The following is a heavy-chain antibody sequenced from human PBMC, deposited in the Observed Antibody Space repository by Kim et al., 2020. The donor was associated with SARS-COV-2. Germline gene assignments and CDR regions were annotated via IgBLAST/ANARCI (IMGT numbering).Heavy chain of an antibody. CDR2: ISNSRSNI. Sequence: VGSLRLSCAASGFTFSSYSMNWVRQAPGKGLEWVSSISNSRSNIYYADSVKGRFTISRDNAKNSLYLQMNSLRAEDTAVYYCARGKAAAGTGLFDPCGQG. CDR3: ARGKAAAGTGLFDP. D-gene: IGHD6-13*01. V-gene: IGHV3-21*01. J-gene: IGHJ5*02. CDR1: GFTFSSYS.